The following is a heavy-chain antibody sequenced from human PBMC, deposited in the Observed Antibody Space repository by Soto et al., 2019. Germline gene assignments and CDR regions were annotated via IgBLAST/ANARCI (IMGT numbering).Heavy chain of an antibody. CDR1: GGTFSSYA. D-gene: IGHD3-22*01. Sequence: SVKVSCKASGGTFSSYAISWLRQAPGQGLEWMGGIIPIFGTANYAQKFQGRVTITADESTSTAYMELSSLRSEDTAVYYCARGGYYYDSSGYYSGMYWYFDLWGRGTLVTVSS. J-gene: IGHJ2*01. CDR3: ARGGYYYDSSGYYSGMYWYFDL. V-gene: IGHV1-69*13. CDR2: IIPIFGTA.